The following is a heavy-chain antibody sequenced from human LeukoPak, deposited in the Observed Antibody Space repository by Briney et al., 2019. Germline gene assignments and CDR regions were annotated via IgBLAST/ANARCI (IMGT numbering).Heavy chain of an antibody. CDR3: ATAKDCSGGSCYDWFDP. V-gene: IGHV1-24*01. Sequence: ASVTVSCKVSGYTLTELSMHWVRQAPGKGLEWMGGFDPEDGETIYAQKFQGRVTMTEDTSTDTAYMELSSLRSEDTAVYYCATAKDCSGGSCYDWFDPWGQGTLVTVSS. CDR1: GYTLTELS. D-gene: IGHD2-15*01. J-gene: IGHJ5*02. CDR2: FDPEDGET.